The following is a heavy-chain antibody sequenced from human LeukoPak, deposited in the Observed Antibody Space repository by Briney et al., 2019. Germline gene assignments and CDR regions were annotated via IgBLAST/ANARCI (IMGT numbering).Heavy chain of an antibody. J-gene: IGHJ4*02. V-gene: IGHV4-39*01. CDR1: GASISSSAFY. CDR3: ARHRDGYVATADY. CDR2: IFHSGRT. D-gene: IGHD5-24*01. Sequence: PSETLSLTCTVSGASISSSAFYWGWIRQTPEKGLEWIGSIFHSGRTYYNPSLKSRVTMSVDTSKSQFSLKVTSVTAADTAVYHCARHRDGYVATADYWGQGTLVTVSS.